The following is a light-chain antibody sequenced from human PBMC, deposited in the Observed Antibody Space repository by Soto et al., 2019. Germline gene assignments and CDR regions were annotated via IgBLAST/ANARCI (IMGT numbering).Light chain of an antibody. J-gene: IGKJ5*01. V-gene: IGKV1-5*01. CDR2: DAS. Sequence: DIQLTQSPSTLSASVGDTVTITCRASQSISRWLAWYQKKPGKAPKILISDASILENGVPSRFSGTGSGTELTLTISNLQPDDVANYFCQQYNSFSLITFGQGTRLEIK. CDR1: QSISRW. CDR3: QQYNSFSLIT.